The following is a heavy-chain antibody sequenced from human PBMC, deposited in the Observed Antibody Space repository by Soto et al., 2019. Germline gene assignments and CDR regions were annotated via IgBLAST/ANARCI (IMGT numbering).Heavy chain of an antibody. J-gene: IGHJ6*02. CDR1: GGAFSGYH. CDR2: INQSGST. Sequence: SETLSLTCGVYGGAFSGYHWSWIRQAPGKGLEWIGEINQSGSTNYSPSLKSRVTMSVDTSKKQFSLQLSSVTAADTALYYCATRDSYYGMDFWGQGTPVTVSS. CDR3: ATRDSYYGMDF. V-gene: IGHV4-34*01.